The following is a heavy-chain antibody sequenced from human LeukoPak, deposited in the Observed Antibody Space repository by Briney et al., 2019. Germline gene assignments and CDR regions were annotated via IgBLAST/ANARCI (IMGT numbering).Heavy chain of an antibody. CDR1: GYIFTSYW. D-gene: IGHD1-14*01. V-gene: IGHV5-51*01. J-gene: IGHJ4*02. CDR3: ARQDGSDYLDY. Sequence: GASLQISCQGSGYIFTSYWIGWVRQLPGKGLEWMGIIYPGDSDARYSPSFQGQVTISADKSISTAFLQWNSLKASDTAMYYCARQDGSDYLDYWGQGTLVTVSS. CDR2: IYPGDSDA.